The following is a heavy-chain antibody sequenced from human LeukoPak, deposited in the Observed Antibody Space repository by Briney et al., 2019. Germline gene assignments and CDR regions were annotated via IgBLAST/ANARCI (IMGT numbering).Heavy chain of an antibody. CDR3: ARDLGTVTTWGYYYYYMDV. D-gene: IGHD4-17*01. CDR2: IYTSGST. V-gene: IGHV4-61*02. CDR1: GGSISSGSYS. Sequence: KASETLSLTCAVSGGSISSGSYSWSWIRQPAGKGLEWIGRIYTSGSTNYNPSLKSRVTMSVDTSKNQFSLKLSSVTAADTAVYYCARDLGTVTTWGYYYYYMDVWGKGTTVTISS. J-gene: IGHJ6*03.